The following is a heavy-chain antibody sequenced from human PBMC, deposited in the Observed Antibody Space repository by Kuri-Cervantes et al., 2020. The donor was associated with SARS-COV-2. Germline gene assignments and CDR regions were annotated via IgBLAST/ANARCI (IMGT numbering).Heavy chain of an antibody. CDR1: GGSFRGYY. V-gene: IGHV4-34*01. D-gene: IGHD3-16*02. Sequence: GSLRLSCAVYGGSFRGYYRSWIRQPPGKGLEWIGEINHSGSTNYNPSLKSRVTISVDTSKNQFSLKLSSVTAADTAVCYCARCPGLYSRKAYGMDVWGQGTTVTVSS. CDR2: INHSGST. CDR3: ARCPGLYSRKAYGMDV. J-gene: IGHJ6*02.